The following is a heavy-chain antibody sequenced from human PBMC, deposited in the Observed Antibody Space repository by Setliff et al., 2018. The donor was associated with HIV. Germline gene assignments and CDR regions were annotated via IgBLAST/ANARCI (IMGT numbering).Heavy chain of an antibody. CDR1: GGSFSGYY. V-gene: IGHV4-34*01. CDR2: INHSGST. J-gene: IGHJ3*02. D-gene: IGHD3-16*02. Sequence: KSSETLSLTCAVYGGSFSGYYWSWIRQPPGKGLEWIGDINHSGSTNYNPSLKSRVTISVDTSKNQFSLKLSSVTAADTAVYYCARGRGVYDYVWGSYRYKGAFAIWGQGTMVTV. CDR3: ARGRGVYDYVWGSYRYKGAFAI.